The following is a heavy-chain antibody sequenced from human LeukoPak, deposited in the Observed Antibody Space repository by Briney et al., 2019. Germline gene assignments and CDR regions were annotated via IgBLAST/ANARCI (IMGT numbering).Heavy chain of an antibody. CDR2: IYYSGST. V-gene: IGHV4-39*01. Sequence: SETLSLTCSVSGGSISTSSYSWAWIRQPPGKGLEWIGNIYYSGSTYYNPSLKSRVTISVDTSKNQFSLKLSSVTAADMAVYYCSCRGSYYQFDYWGQGTLVTVSS. D-gene: IGHD3-22*01. J-gene: IGHJ4*02. CDR3: SCRGSYYQFDY. CDR1: GGSISTSSYS.